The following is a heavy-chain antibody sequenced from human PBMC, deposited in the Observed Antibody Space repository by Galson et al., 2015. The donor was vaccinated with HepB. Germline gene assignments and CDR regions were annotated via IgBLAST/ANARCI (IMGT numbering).Heavy chain of an antibody. CDR1: GCTFTSYD. D-gene: IGHD4-17*01. J-gene: IGHJ4*02. CDR3: ARGPSTRDYAIDY. CDR2: MNPNSGNT. Sequence: SVKVSCKASGCTFTSYDINWVRQATGQGLEWMGWMNPNSGNTGYAQKFQGRVTMTRNTSMSTAYMELSSLRSEDTAVYYCARGPSTRDYAIDYWGQGTLVTVSS. V-gene: IGHV1-8*01.